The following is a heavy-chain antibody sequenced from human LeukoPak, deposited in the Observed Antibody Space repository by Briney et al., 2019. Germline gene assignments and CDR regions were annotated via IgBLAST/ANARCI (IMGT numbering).Heavy chain of an antibody. J-gene: IGHJ6*02. Sequence: NPSETLSLTCTVSGGSISSYYWSWIRQPPGKGLEWIGYIYYSGSTNYNPSLKSRVTISVDTSKNQFSLKLSSVTAADTAVYYCARHKPPYGDYYYYYGMDVWGQGTTVTVSS. CDR2: IYYSGST. D-gene: IGHD4-17*01. V-gene: IGHV4-59*08. CDR1: GGSISSYY. CDR3: ARHKPPYGDYYYYYGMDV.